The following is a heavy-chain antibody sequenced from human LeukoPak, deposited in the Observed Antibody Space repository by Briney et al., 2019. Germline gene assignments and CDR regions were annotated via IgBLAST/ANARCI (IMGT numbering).Heavy chain of an antibody. CDR3: ARGEYYYGSGTLNWFDP. J-gene: IGHJ5*02. CDR1: GGSISSGSYY. V-gene: IGHV4-61*02. CDR2: IYTSGSA. D-gene: IGHD3-10*01. Sequence: SQTLSLTCTVSGGSISSGSYYWSWIRQPAGKGLEWIGRIYTSGSANYNPSLKSRVTISVDTSKNQFSLKLKSVTAADTAVYHCARGEYYYGSGTLNWFDPWGQGTLVTVSS.